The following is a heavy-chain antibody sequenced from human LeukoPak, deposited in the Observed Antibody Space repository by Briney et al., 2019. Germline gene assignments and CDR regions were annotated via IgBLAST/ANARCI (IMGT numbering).Heavy chain of an antibody. CDR3: ARDRVDSSGYYYYYGIDV. Sequence: PSETLSLTCTVSGGSISTYFWSWIRQPAGKGLEWIRRLYTSGSTNYNPSLKSRLTMSADTSKNQFSLNLRSVTAADTAIYYCARDRVDSSGYYYYYGIDVWGQGTAVTVSS. CDR2: LYTSGST. V-gene: IGHV4-4*07. J-gene: IGHJ6*02. CDR1: GGSISTYF. D-gene: IGHD3-22*01.